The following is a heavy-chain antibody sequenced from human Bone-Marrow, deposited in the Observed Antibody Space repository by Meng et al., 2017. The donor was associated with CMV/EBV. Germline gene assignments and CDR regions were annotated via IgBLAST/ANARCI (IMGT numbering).Heavy chain of an antibody. CDR1: GGPISSGDYY. CDR3: ARVGGYCSGGSCYYYGMDV. V-gene: IGHV4-30-4*08. J-gene: IGHJ6*02. CDR2: IYYSGST. D-gene: IGHD2-15*01. Sequence: SCTVSGGPISSGDYYWSWIRQPPGKGLEWIGYIYYSGSTYYSPSLKSRVTMSVDTSKNQFSLKLSSVTAADTAVYYCARVGGYCSGGSCYYYGMDVWGQGTTVTVSS.